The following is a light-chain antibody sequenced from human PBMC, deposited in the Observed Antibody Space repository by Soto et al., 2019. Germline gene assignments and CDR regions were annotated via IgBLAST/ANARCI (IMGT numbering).Light chain of an antibody. CDR1: QDIDSW. CDR2: KAS. Sequence: DIQMTQSPSSVSASVGDRVTITCRASQDIDSWLAWYQQTPGKAPKLLIYKASSLESGVPSRFIGSGSGTEFTPTISSLQPDDFATYYCRQYNSYAFSFGPGTKVDIK. CDR3: RQYNSYAFS. J-gene: IGKJ3*01. V-gene: IGKV1-5*03.